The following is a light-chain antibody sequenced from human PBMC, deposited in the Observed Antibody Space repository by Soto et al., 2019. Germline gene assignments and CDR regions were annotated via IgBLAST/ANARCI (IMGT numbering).Light chain of an antibody. Sequence: IQLTQSPFFLSASVGDRVTITCRASQDISSYLVWYQQKAGTAPKSLIYGASSLQTGVPSRFSGSRSGTEFTLTISSLQTEDSATYYCRQHNSFPITFGQGTRLEIK. V-gene: IGKV1-9*01. CDR3: RQHNSFPIT. CDR1: QDISSY. CDR2: GAS. J-gene: IGKJ5*01.